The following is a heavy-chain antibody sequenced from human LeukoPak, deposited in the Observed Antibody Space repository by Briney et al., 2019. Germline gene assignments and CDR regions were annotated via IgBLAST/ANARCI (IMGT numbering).Heavy chain of an antibody. CDR2: IYYSGST. CDR3: ARRYFDWTYYYYGMDV. Sequence: ASETLSLTCTVSGGSISSGGYYWSWIRQHPGKGLEWIGSIYYSGSTYYNPSLKSRVTISVDTSKNQFSLKLSSVTAADTAVYYCARRYFDWTYYYYGMDVWGQGTTVTVSS. D-gene: IGHD3-9*01. J-gene: IGHJ6*02. V-gene: IGHV4-39*01. CDR1: GGSISSGGYY.